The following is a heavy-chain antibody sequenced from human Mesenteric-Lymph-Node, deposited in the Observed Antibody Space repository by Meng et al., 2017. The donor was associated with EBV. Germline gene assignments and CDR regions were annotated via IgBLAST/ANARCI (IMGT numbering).Heavy chain of an antibody. Sequence: QVQLVQSGAEVKKPGASVKVFCKASGYTLTSYGISWVRQAPGQALEWMGGISAYNGNTNYAQKLQGRVTMTTDTSTSTAYMELRSLRSDDTAVYYCAREGRVPAAMGFDPWGQGTLVTVAS. D-gene: IGHD2-2*01. CDR3: AREGRVPAAMGFDP. CDR1: GYTLTSYG. V-gene: IGHV1-18*01. J-gene: IGHJ5*02. CDR2: ISAYNGNT.